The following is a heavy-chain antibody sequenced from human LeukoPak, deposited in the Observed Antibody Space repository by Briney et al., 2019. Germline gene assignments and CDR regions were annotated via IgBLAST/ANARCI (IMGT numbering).Heavy chain of an antibody. Sequence: GGSLRLSSAASGFIFSDHYLDWVRQAPGRGLEWVSAISGSGGSTYYADSVKGRFTISRDNSKNTLYLQMNSLRAEDTAVYYCAKDLDYGSNLYYFDYWGQGTLVTVSS. J-gene: IGHJ4*02. D-gene: IGHD4-23*01. CDR2: ISGSGGST. V-gene: IGHV3-23*01. CDR3: AKDLDYGSNLYYFDY. CDR1: GFIFSDHY.